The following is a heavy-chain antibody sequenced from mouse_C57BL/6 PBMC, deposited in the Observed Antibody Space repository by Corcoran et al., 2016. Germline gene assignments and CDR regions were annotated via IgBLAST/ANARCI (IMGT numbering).Heavy chain of an antibody. CDR2: INPNNGGT. V-gene: IGHV1-26*01. CDR3: ARLGLRDRYYAMDY. CDR1: GYTFTDYY. D-gene: IGHD2-4*01. J-gene: IGHJ4*01. Sequence: EVQLQQSGPELVKPGASVKISCKASGYTFTDYYMNWVKQSHGKSLEWIGDINPNNGGTSYNQKFKGKATLTVDKSSSTAYMELRSLTSEDSAVYYCARLGLRDRYYAMDYWGQGTSVTVSS.